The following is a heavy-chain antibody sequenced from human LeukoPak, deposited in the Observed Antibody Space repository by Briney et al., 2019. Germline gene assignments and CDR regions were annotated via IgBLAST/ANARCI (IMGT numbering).Heavy chain of an antibody. CDR2: ISSNRGST. V-gene: IGHV3-64*01. D-gene: IGHD3-10*01. CDR1: GFTFSSYA. Sequence: GGSLRLSCAASGFTFSSYAMHWVRQAPGKGLEYVSAISSNRGSTYYANSVKGRFTISRDNSKNTLYLQMGSLRAGDMAVYYCARGRLLWFGEFSGPDYWGQGTLVTVSS. CDR3: ARGRLLWFGEFSGPDY. J-gene: IGHJ4*02.